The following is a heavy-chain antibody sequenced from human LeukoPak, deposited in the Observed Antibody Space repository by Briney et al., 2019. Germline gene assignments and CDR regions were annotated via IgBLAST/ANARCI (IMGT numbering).Heavy chain of an antibody. V-gene: IGHV3-30*04. CDR3: ARSYSWLAPFDY. D-gene: IGHD6-19*01. J-gene: IGHJ4*02. CDR2: ISYDGSNK. Sequence: PGGSLRLSCAASGFTFSSYAMHWVRQAPGKGLEWVAVISYDGSNKYYADSVKGRFTISRDNSKNTLYLQMNSLRAEDTAVYYCARSYSWLAPFDYWGQGTLVTVSS. CDR1: GFTFSSYA.